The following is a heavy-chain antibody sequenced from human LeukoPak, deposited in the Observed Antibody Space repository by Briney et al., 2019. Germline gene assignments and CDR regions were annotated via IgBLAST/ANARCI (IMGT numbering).Heavy chain of an antibody. CDR3: AREHYDFWSGYFQPINWFDP. J-gene: IGHJ5*02. Sequence: PSETLSLTCTVSGGSISSYYWSWIRQPAGKGLEWIGRIYTSGSTTYNPSLKSRVTMSVDTSKNQFSLKLSSVTAADTAVYYCAREHYDFWSGYFQPINWFDPWGQGTLVTVSS. CDR2: IYTSGST. D-gene: IGHD3-3*01. CDR1: GGSISSYY. V-gene: IGHV4-4*07.